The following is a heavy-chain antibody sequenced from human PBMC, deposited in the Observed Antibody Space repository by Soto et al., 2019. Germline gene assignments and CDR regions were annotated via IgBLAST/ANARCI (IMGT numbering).Heavy chain of an antibody. V-gene: IGHV3-7*03. CDR1: GFTFSSYW. J-gene: IGHJ6*02. CDR3: ARECSSGWYYYYYYGMDV. CDR2: IKQDGSEK. Sequence: EVQLVESGGGLVQPGGSLRLSCAASGFTFSSYWMSWVRQAPGKGLEWVANIKQDGSEKYYVDSVKGRFTISRDNAKNSLYLQMNSLRAEDTAVYYCARECSSGWYYYYYYGMDVLGQGTTVTVSS. D-gene: IGHD6-19*01.